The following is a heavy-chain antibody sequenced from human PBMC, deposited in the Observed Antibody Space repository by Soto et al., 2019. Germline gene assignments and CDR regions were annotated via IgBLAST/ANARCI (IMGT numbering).Heavy chain of an antibody. CDR2: IWYDGSNK. Sequence: QVQLVESGGGVVQPGRSLRLSCAASGFTFSSYGMHWVRQAPGKGLEWVAVIWYDGSNKYYADSVKGRFTISRDNSKNTLYLQMNSLRAEDTAVYYCARYGGYPLYGMDVWGQGTTVTVSS. D-gene: IGHD5-12*01. CDR3: ARYGGYPLYGMDV. J-gene: IGHJ6*02. CDR1: GFTFSSYG. V-gene: IGHV3-33*01.